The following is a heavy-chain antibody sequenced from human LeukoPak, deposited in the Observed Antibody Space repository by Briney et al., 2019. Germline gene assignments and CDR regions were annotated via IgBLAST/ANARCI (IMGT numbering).Heavy chain of an antibody. CDR3: AKGGLKGPTWY. J-gene: IGHJ4*02. CDR1: GFTFSSYA. Sequence: GGSLRLSCAASGFTFSSYAMSWVRQAPGKGLEWVSGISGSGDNTYYADSVKGRFTISRDNSKNTLYVQVNSLGTEDTAAYYCAKGGLKGPTWYWGQGTLVTVSS. V-gene: IGHV3-23*01. D-gene: IGHD3-16*01. CDR2: ISGSGDNT.